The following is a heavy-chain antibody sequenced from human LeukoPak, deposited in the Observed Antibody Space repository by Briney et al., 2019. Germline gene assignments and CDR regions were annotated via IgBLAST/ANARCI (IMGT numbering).Heavy chain of an antibody. CDR2: ISGSGGST. J-gene: IGHJ4*02. D-gene: IGHD4-17*01. V-gene: IGHV3-23*01. CDR1: GLTFIGFA. CDR3: AKDKTTVTTFSSY. Sequence: GVSLRLSLAASGLTFIGFAMSRGRQTPGNRLERVSAISGSGGSTYYSDSVKGRFTISRDNSKYTLYLQMNSLTAEDTAVYYCAKDKTTVTTFSSYWGQGTLVAVSS.